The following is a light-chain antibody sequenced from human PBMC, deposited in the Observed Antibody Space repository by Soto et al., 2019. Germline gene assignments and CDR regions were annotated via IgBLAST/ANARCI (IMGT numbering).Light chain of an antibody. CDR2: AAS. Sequence: ASRMTQSPSALSASTGERVTSSCRASQGISSYLAWYQQKPGKAPKLLIYAASTLQSGVPSRFSGSGSGTDFTLTISCLQSEDFATYYCQQYYSYLITFGQGTRLEIK. CDR1: QGISSY. CDR3: QQYYSYLIT. V-gene: IGKV1-8*01. J-gene: IGKJ5*01.